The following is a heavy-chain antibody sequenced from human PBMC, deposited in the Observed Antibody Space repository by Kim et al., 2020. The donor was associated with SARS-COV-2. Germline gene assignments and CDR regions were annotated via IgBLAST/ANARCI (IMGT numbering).Heavy chain of an antibody. D-gene: IGHD3-22*01. V-gene: IGHV3-30*03. CDR3: AYDSTSVGAFDI. Sequence: GGSLRLSCAASGSTFSGFVMHCVRQAPGKGLEWVAFISYGGSDKYYANSVKGRFTISRDISKNTLFLQMNSLTTEDTALYYCAYDSTSVGAFDIWGQGTVVTVSS. CDR2: ISYGGSDK. CDR1: GSTFSGFV. J-gene: IGHJ3*02.